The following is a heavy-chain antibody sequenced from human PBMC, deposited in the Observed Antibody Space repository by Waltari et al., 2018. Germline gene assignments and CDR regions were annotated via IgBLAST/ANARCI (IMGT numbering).Heavy chain of an antibody. V-gene: IGHV3-48*03. CDR3: ARQFAY. Sequence: EVQLVESGGGLVQPGWSLRLSCATSGITFSSNGMNWVRQAPGKGLEWVSYIGGSGSTIYYADSVRGRFTISRDTANNTLYLQMNNLRADDTGVYYCARQFAYWGQGALVTVSS. J-gene: IGHJ4*02. CDR2: IGGSGSTI. CDR1: GITFSSNG.